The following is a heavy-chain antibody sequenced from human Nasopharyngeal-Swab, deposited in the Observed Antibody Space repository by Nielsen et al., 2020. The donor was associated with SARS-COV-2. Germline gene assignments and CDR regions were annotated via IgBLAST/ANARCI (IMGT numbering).Heavy chain of an antibody. D-gene: IGHD1-26*01. CDR1: GFSFSNAW. CDR2: ITRKSDGGTT. CDR3: AGSFLGY. J-gene: IGHJ4*02. Sequence: GGSLRLSCAVSGFSFSNAWMSWARQVPGKGLEWVAHITRKSDGGTTRYTAPVKDRFTISRDDSQDTVYLQMNNLQIEDPAVYYCAGSFLGYWGQGTLVTVSS. V-gene: IGHV3-15*01.